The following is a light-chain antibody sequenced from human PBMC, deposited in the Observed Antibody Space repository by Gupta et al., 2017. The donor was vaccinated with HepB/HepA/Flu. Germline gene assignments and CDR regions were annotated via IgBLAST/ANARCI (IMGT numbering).Light chain of an antibody. V-gene: IGLV2-14*03. CDR2: DVT. CDR3: NSDTSSGAWV. J-gene: IGLJ3*02. CDR1: SSDGGGNNS. Sequence: QSALPQPASVSGSPGPSITISCPGTSSDGGGNNSVSWYQQHPGNPPIVIIHDVTNRPLGVSTRFSGSKSGNTASLTISGRQAEDEAIYYCNSDTSSGAWVFGGGTKLTVL.